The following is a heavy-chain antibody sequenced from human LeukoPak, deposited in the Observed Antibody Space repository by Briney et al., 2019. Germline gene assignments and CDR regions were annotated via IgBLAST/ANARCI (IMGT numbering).Heavy chain of an antibody. J-gene: IGHJ6*02. CDR3: ARPYGDCSGGSCSPSYYGLDV. Sequence: GGSLRLSCAASGFTFSNYAMHWVRQAPGRGLEWVGVISYDGTNKYFADFVKGRFTISRDNSKNTLYLQMNGLRAEDTAVYYCARPYGDCSGGSCSPSYYGLDVWGQGTTVTVSS. V-gene: IGHV3-30-3*01. D-gene: IGHD2-15*01. CDR2: ISYDGTNK. CDR1: GFTFSNYA.